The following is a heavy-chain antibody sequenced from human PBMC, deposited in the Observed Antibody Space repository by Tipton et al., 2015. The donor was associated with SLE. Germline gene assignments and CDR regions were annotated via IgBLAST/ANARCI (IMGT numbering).Heavy chain of an antibody. CDR3: ATVGNYEVFYYYSYMDV. Sequence: TLSLTCTVSGGSISSNNYYWGWIRQPPGKGLEWIGRVSSTGYTYYNPSLKSRVTISVDTSKNHFSLTLSSVTAADTAVYYCATVGNYEVFYYYSYMDVWGKGTTITVSS. V-gene: IGHV4-39*07. CDR1: GGSISSNNYY. J-gene: IGHJ6*03. CDR2: VSSTGYT. D-gene: IGHD4-11*01.